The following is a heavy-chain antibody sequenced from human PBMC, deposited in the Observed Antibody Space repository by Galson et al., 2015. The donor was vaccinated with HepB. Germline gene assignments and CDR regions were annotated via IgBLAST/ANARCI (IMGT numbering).Heavy chain of an antibody. Sequence: SLRLSCAASAFTFTTYTMNWVRQAPGKGLEWVSSISSSSSYIYYADSVKGRFTISRDNAKNSLYLQMNSLRAEDTAVYYCARDLYGDYSFDYWGQGTLVTVSS. D-gene: IGHD4-17*01. J-gene: IGHJ4*02. CDR3: ARDLYGDYSFDY. V-gene: IGHV3-21*01. CDR1: AFTFTTYT. CDR2: ISSSSSYI.